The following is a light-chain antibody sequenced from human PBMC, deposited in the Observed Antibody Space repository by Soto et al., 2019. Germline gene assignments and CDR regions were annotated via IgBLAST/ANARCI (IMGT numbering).Light chain of an antibody. V-gene: IGLV2-14*01. J-gene: IGLJ2*01. CDR3: SSYTRSTTLNVL. Sequence: QSALTQSASVSGSHGQSITISCTGTSSDVGGYKYVSWYQQHPGKVPKLMIYEVSNRPSGVSNRFSGSKSGNTASLSISGRQAEDEAEYYCSSYTRSTTLNVLFGGGTKLTVL. CDR1: SSDVGGYKY. CDR2: EVS.